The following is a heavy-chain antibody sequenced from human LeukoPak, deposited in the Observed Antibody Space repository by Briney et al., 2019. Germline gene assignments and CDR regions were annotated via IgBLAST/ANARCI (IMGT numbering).Heavy chain of an antibody. CDR1: GGSFSGYY. J-gene: IGHJ4*02. CDR2: INHSGST. V-gene: IGHV4-34*01. CDR3: ARAGKSNGYCSGGSCFAKPDFDY. D-gene: IGHD2-15*01. Sequence: PSETLSLTCAVYGGSFSGYYWSWIRQPPGKGLEWIGEINHSGSTNYNPSLKSRVTISVDTSKNQFSLKLSSVTAADTAVYYCARAGKSNGYCSGGSCFAKPDFDYWGQGTLVTVSS.